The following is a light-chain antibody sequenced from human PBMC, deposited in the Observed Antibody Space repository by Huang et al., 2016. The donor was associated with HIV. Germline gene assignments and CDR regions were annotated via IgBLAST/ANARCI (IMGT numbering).Light chain of an antibody. V-gene: IGKV4-1*01. CDR3: QQYYTTPYT. Sequence: DIVMTQSPDSLAVSLGERATINCKSSQSIFFRSNSGNSLAWYQQKPGQPPKLLIFWASTRASGVPDRFSGSGSGTDFTLTISSLQAEDVAVYYCQQYYTTPYTFGQGTKLDIK. CDR2: WAS. CDR1: QSIFFRSNSGNS. J-gene: IGKJ2*01.